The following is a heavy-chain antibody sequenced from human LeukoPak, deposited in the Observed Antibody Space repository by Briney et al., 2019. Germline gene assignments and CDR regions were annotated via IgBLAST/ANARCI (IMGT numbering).Heavy chain of an antibody. V-gene: IGHV1-2*02. CDR2: INPKSGGT. CDR1: GYSFSDYY. J-gene: IGHJ5*02. D-gene: IGHD2/OR15-2a*01. Sequence: ASVTVSCTASGYSFSDYYIHWLRQAPGQGLEWMGWINPKSGGTNYTQNFQGRVTITRDTSSTTVYMELTRLRSDDTAVYYCARPLGSLKEYWWFDPWGQGTLVTVSS. CDR3: ARPLGSLKEYWWFDP.